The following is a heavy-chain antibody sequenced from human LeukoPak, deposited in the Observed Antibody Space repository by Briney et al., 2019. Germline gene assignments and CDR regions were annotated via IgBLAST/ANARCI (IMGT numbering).Heavy chain of an antibody. CDR3: ARYQYDYYYYYYYMDV. CDR2: ISSSSSYI. Sequence: AGGSLRLSCAASGFTFSSYSMNWVRQAPGKGLEWVSSISSSSSYIYYADSVKGRFTISRDNAKNSLYLQMNSLRAEDTAVYYRARYQYDYYYYYYYMDVWGKGTTVTVSS. CDR1: GFTFSSYS. D-gene: IGHD3-3*01. V-gene: IGHV3-21*01. J-gene: IGHJ6*03.